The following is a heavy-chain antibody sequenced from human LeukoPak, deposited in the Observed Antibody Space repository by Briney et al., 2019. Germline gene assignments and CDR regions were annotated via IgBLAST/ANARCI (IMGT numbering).Heavy chain of an antibody. D-gene: IGHD3-10*02. V-gene: IGHV3-13*05. J-gene: IGHJ6*04. Sequence: GGLRRLSCAASGFTFSSYDMHWVRQATGKGLKWVSAIGTAGDPYYPGSVKGRFTISRENAKNSLYLQMSSLRAGDTAVYYCARVVRGAYYGMDVWGKGTTVTVSS. CDR3: ARVVRGAYYGMDV. CDR1: GFTFSSYD. CDR2: IGTAGDP.